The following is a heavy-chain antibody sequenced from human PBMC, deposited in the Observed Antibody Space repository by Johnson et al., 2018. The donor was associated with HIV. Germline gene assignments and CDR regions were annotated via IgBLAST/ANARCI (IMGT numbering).Heavy chain of an antibody. J-gene: IGHJ3*02. Sequence: VQLVESGGGVVQPGRSLRLSCAASGFTFSSYGMHWDRQAPGKGLEWVAVISYDGSNKYYADSVKGRFTISRDNSKNTLYLQMDSLRTEDTAVYYCARDVGAFDIWGQGTMVTVSS. CDR3: ARDVGAFDI. CDR2: ISYDGSNK. CDR1: GFTFSSYG. V-gene: IGHV3-30*03.